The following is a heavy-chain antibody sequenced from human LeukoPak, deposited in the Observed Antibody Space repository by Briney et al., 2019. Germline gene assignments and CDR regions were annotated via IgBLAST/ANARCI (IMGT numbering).Heavy chain of an antibody. CDR1: GFTFTRNC. CDR2: IPHDGSNA. D-gene: IGHD3-3*01. V-gene: IGHV3-30*03. Sequence: PGTSLRLSCVASGFTFTRNCMHWVRQAPGKGLEWVAAIPHDGSNALYADSVKGRFTISRDDSKNTQYLQMNSLRIEDSAMYYCATGSDYYYASWGQGTLVTVSS. J-gene: IGHJ5*02. CDR3: ATGSDYYYAS.